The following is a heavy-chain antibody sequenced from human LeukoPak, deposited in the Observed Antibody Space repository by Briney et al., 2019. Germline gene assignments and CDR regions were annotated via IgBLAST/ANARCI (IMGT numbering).Heavy chain of an antibody. CDR3: AREIAAAFAI. D-gene: IGHD2-2*01. J-gene: IGHJ4*02. V-gene: IGHV4-59*11. CDR1: DASINGHY. Sequence: PSETLSLTCTVPDASINGHYWSWIRQSPGKGLEWIGYVFYSASTNYNPSFTSRVTISLDTSKNQVSLRLISVTAADTAVYYCAREIAAAFAIWDQGTLVTVSS. CDR2: VFYSAST.